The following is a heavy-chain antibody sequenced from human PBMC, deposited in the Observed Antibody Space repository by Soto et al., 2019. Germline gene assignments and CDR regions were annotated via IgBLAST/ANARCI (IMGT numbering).Heavy chain of an antibody. J-gene: IGHJ4*02. CDR1: GGSISGFY. CDR3: ARGPFCGNDCYFDV. D-gene: IGHD2-21*02. CDR2: IYSSGAT. V-gene: IGHV4-4*07. Sequence: SETLSLTCTVAGGSISGFYWSWVRQPAGKGLEWIGRIYSSGATKYNPSLRNRVTMSVDTSTDQYSLNLASMTAADTAVYFCARGPFCGNDCYFDVWGQGTQVTVSS.